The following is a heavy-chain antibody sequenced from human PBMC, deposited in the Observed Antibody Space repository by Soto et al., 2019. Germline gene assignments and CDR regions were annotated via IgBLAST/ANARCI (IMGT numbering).Heavy chain of an antibody. Sequence: SETLSLTCTVSGGSISSGGYYWSWIRQHPGKGLEWIGYIYYSGSTYYNPSLKSRVTISVDTSKNQFSLKLSSVTAADTAVFYCGRDGDDSSGYYPTIASGGQGTLVTVSP. CDR3: GRDGDDSSGYYPTIAS. D-gene: IGHD3-22*01. CDR2: IYYSGST. V-gene: IGHV4-31*03. J-gene: IGHJ4*02. CDR1: GGSISSGGYY.